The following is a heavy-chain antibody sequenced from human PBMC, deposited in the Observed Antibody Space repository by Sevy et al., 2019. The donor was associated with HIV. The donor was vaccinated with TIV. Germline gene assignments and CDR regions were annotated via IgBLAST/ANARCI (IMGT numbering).Heavy chain of an antibody. J-gene: IGHJ6*04. V-gene: IGHV4-59*01. Sequence: SETLSLTCTVSGGSISSYYWSWIRQPPGKGLEWIGYIYYNGRTHYNHSLESRVTFSVDTSKNQFSLKLNSLTAADAAVYYCARFQGLAAGRDYWTMDVWGKGTTVTVSS. D-gene: IGHD6-13*01. CDR3: ARFQGLAAGRDYWTMDV. CDR1: GGSISSYY. CDR2: IYYNGRT.